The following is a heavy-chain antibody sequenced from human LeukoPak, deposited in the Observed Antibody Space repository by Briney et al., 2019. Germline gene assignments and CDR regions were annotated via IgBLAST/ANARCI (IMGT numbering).Heavy chain of an antibody. CDR2: IWYDGSNR. Sequence: PVGSLRLSCAASGFTFSSYGMHWVRQAPGRGLESMAIIWYDGSNRYYADSVKGRFTISRDNSKNTLYLQMNSLRAEDTAVYYCARNWGDHFDWLHDYWGQGTLVTVSS. CDR1: GFTFSSYG. CDR3: ARNWGDHFDWLHDY. D-gene: IGHD3-9*01. V-gene: IGHV3-33*01. J-gene: IGHJ4*02.